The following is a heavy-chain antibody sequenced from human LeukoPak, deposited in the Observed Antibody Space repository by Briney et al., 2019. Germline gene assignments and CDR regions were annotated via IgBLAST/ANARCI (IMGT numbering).Heavy chain of an antibody. J-gene: IGHJ3*02. CDR2: ISAYNGNT. CDR3: ARDYRDIVVVPAANDAFDI. CDR1: GYTFTSYG. V-gene: IGHV1-18*01. D-gene: IGHD2-2*01. Sequence: ASVKVSCKASGYTFTSYGISWVRQAPGQGLEWMGWISAYNGNTNYAQKLQGRVTMTTDTSTSTAYMELRSLRSDDTAVYYCARDYRDIVVVPAANDAFDIWGQGTMVTVSS.